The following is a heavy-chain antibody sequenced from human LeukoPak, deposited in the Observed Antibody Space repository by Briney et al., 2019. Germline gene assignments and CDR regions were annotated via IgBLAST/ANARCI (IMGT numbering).Heavy chain of an antibody. J-gene: IGHJ6*02. Sequence: GGSLRLSCAASGFTFSSYAMHWVRQAPGKGLEWVAVISYDGSNKYYADSVQGRFTISRDNSKNTLYLQMNSLRAEDTAVYYCARAGTIFGVVIGMDVWGQGTTVTVSS. V-gene: IGHV3-30-3*01. CDR3: ARAGTIFGVVIGMDV. CDR2: ISYDGSNK. CDR1: GFTFSSYA. D-gene: IGHD3-3*01.